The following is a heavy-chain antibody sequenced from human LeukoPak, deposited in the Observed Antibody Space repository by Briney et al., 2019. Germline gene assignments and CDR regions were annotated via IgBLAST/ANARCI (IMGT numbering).Heavy chain of an antibody. D-gene: IGHD2-15*01. J-gene: IGHJ4*02. V-gene: IGHV3-23*01. CDR1: GFTFSIYA. Sequence: PGGSLRLSCAASGFTFSIYAMSWVRQAPGKGLEWVSAISGSGGSTYYADSVKGRFTISRDNSKNTLYLQMNSLRAEDTAVYYCAKVYCSGGSCYPADYWGQGTLVTVSS. CDR3: AKVYCSGGSCYPADY. CDR2: ISGSGGST.